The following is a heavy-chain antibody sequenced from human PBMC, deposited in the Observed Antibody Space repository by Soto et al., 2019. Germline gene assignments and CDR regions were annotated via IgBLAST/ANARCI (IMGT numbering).Heavy chain of an antibody. V-gene: IGHV4-39*01. CDR3: ARPVIAVAGTHNAFDI. D-gene: IGHD6-19*01. Sequence: PSETLSLTCTVSGGSISSSSYYWGWIRQPPGKGLEWIGSIYYSGSTYYNPSLKSRVTISVDTSKNQFSLKLSSVTAADTAVYYCARPVIAVAGTHNAFDIWGQGTMVTVSS. CDR2: IYYSGST. J-gene: IGHJ3*02. CDR1: GGSISSSSYY.